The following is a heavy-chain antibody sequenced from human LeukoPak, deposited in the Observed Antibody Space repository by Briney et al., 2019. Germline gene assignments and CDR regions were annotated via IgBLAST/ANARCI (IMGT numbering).Heavy chain of an antibody. Sequence: GGSLRLSCAASGFTFSSYGMHWVRQAPGKGLEWVAVISYDGSNKYYADSVKGRFTISRDNSKNTLYLQMNSLRAEDTAVYYCAKVQVEMATIASYFDYWGQGTLVTVSS. V-gene: IGHV3-30*18. D-gene: IGHD5-24*01. CDR1: GFTFSSYG. CDR3: AKVQVEMATIASYFDY. CDR2: ISYDGSNK. J-gene: IGHJ4*02.